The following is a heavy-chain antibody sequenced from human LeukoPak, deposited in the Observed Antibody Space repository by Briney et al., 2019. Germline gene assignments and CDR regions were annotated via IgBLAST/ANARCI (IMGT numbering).Heavy chain of an antibody. J-gene: IGHJ3*02. CDR1: SGSFSGYY. D-gene: IGHD2-2*03. V-gene: IGHV4-34*01. CDR3: AGEMDIVVVPAAMFHDAFDI. CDR2: INHSGST. Sequence: SETLSLTCAVYSGSFSGYYWSWIRQPPGKGLEWIGEINHSGSTNYNPSLKSRVTISVDTSKNQFSLKLSSVTAADTAVYYCAGEMDIVVVPAAMFHDAFDIWGQGTMVTVSS.